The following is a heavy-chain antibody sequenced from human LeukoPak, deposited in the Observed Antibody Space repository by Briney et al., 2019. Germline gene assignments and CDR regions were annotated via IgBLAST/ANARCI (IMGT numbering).Heavy chain of an antibody. CDR2: IRYDGSNK. D-gene: IGHD3-3*01. CDR1: GFTFSSYG. J-gene: IGHJ4*02. CDR3: AKDGTIFGVVIYFDY. V-gene: IGHV3-30*02. Sequence: GGSLRLSCAASGFTFSSYGMHWVRQAPGKGLEWVAFIRYDGSNKYYADSVKGRFTISRDNSKNTLYLQMNSLRAEDTAVYYCAKDGTIFGVVIYFDYWGQGTLVTVSS.